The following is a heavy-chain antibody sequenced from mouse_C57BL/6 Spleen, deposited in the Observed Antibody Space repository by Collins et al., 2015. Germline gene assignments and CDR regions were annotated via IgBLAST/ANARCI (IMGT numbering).Heavy chain of an antibody. CDR3: ARDGYDVDY. Sequence: YGISWVKQRTGQGLEWIGEIYPRSGNTYYNEKFKGKATLTADKSSSTAYMELRSLTSEDSAVYFCARDGYDVDYWGQGTTLTVSS. J-gene: IGHJ2*01. V-gene: IGHV1-81*01. CDR2: IYPRSGNT. CDR1: YG. D-gene: IGHD2-2*01.